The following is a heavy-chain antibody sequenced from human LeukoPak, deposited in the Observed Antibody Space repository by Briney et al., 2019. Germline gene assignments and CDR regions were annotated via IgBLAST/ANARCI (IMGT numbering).Heavy chain of an antibody. Sequence: SETLSLTCTVSGGPISSYYWSWIRQPPGKGLEWIGYIYYSGSTNYNPSLKSRVTISVDTSKNQFSLKLSSVTAADTAVYYCARDPLGYCSSTSCFSDYYMDVWGKGTTVTVSS. V-gene: IGHV4-59*01. CDR3: ARDPLGYCSSTSCFSDYYMDV. CDR2: IYYSGST. J-gene: IGHJ6*03. D-gene: IGHD2-2*01. CDR1: GGPISSYY.